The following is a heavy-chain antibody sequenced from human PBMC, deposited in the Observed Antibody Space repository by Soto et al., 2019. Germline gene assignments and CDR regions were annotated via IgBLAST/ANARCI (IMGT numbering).Heavy chain of an antibody. CDR2: IYYSGST. V-gene: IGHV4-31*11. Sequence: SETLSLTYGVSGGSISSGGYFWSWIRQHPGKGLEWIGYIYYSGSTYYNPSLKSRVTISEDTSKNQFSLKLSSVTAADTAVYYCARVRCSSTSCYRFDYWGQGTLVTVSS. D-gene: IGHD2-2*01. J-gene: IGHJ4*02. CDR3: ARVRCSSTSCYRFDY. CDR1: GGSISSGGYF.